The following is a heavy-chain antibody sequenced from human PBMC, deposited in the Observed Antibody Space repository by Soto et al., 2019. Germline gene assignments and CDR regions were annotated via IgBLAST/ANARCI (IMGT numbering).Heavy chain of an antibody. Sequence: GESLKISCKGSGYTFTDYWIGWVRQLPGKGLEWMGIIYPGDSDTRYSPSFQGHVTITVDKSTSTAYLQWNTLKASDTAMYYCARGVVLRYFDSSRKRFDPWGQGTPVTVSS. CDR2: IYPGDSDT. D-gene: IGHD3-9*01. V-gene: IGHV5-51*01. CDR3: ARGVVLRYFDSSRKRFDP. CDR1: GYTFTDYW. J-gene: IGHJ5*02.